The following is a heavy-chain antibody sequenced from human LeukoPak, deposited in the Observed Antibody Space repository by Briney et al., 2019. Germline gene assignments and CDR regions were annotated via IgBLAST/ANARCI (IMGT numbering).Heavy chain of an antibody. V-gene: IGHV3-72*01. CDR2: TRSKVRKYAT. CDR3: ARDGAEGDVSAFDV. CDR1: GFTLRDYH. D-gene: IGHD2-21*01. J-gene: IGHJ3*01. Sequence: GGSLRLSCVGSGFTLRDYHMDWVRQAPGMGLEWVGRTRSKVRKYATEYAASVKGRFTISRDESENSVFLHLSSLTVEDTAFYYCARDGAEGDVSAFDVWGQGTMVTVSS.